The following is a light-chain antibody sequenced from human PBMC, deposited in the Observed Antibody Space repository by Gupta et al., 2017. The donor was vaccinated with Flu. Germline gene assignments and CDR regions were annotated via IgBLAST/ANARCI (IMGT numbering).Light chain of an antibody. Sequence: PGTLSLSPGERATLSCRASQSVSSSYLAWDQQKPGQAPRLLIYGASSRATGIPDRFSGSGSGTDFTLTISRLEPEDFAVYYCQQYGSPWTFGQGTKVEIK. CDR1: QSVSSSY. J-gene: IGKJ1*01. CDR3: QQYGSPWT. V-gene: IGKV3-20*01. CDR2: GAS.